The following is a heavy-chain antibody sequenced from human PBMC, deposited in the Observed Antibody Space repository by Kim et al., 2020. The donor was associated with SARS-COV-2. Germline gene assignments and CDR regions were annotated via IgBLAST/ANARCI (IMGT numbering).Heavy chain of an antibody. Sequence: GGSLRLSCAASGFTFSSYGMHWVRQAPGKGLEWVAVIWYDGSNKYYADSVKGRFTISRDNSKNTLYLQMNSLRAEDTAVYYCARDQGGLGYCSSTSCYGLDYWGQGTLVTVSS. CDR3: ARDQGGLGYCSSTSCYGLDY. D-gene: IGHD2-2*01. V-gene: IGHV3-33*01. CDR2: IWYDGSNK. CDR1: GFTFSSYG. J-gene: IGHJ4*02.